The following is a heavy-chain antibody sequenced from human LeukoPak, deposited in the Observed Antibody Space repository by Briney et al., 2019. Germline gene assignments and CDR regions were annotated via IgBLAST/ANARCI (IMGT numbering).Heavy chain of an antibody. V-gene: IGHV3-7*01. J-gene: IGHJ3*02. CDR3: ARDRVAGGWYGRGAFDI. D-gene: IGHD6-19*01. CDR2: IKQDGSEK. CDR1: GLTFSSYW. Sequence: GGSLRLSCAASGLTFSSYWMSWVRQAPGKGLEWVANIKQDGSEKYYVDSVKGRFTISRDNAKNSLYLQMNSLRAEDTAVYYCARDRVAGGWYGRGAFDIWGQGTMVTVSS.